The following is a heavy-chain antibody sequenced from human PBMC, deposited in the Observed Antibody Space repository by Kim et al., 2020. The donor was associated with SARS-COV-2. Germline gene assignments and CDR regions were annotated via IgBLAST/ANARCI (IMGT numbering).Heavy chain of an antibody. CDR1: GYTFTGYY. V-gene: IGHV1-2*02. D-gene: IGHD5-12*01. CDR3: ARVRWLQPNFFDP. J-gene: IGHJ5*02. CDR2: INPSSGVT. Sequence: ASVKVSCKASGYTFTGYYIHWVRRAPGQGLEWMGWINPSSGVTKYAQNFQGRVTMTRDTSISTAYMELSRLRFDDTAVYFCARVRWLQPNFFDPWGQGTLVTVSS.